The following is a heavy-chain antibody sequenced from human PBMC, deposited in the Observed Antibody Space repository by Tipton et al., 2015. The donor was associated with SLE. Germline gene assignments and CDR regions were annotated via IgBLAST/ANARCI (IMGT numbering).Heavy chain of an antibody. J-gene: IGHJ4*02. CDR1: GGSFSGYY. D-gene: IGHD6-13*01. CDR2: IYYSGST. Sequence: TLSLTCAVYGGSFSGYYWSWIRQPPGKGLEWIGYIYYSGSTNYNPSLKSRVTISVDTSKNQFSLKLSSVTAADTAVYYCARSQAGAAAGFDYWGQGTLVTVSS. CDR3: ARSQAGAAAGFDY. V-gene: IGHV4-59*01.